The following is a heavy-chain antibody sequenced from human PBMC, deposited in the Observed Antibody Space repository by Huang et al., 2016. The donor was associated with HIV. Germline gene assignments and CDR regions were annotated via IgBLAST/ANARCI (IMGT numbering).Heavy chain of an antibody. Sequence: EEQLVESGGGFVQPGGSLRLSCAGAGFTLSAHYIDWVHQAPGKGLEWVGRSGNRADSYTTEYAASVKGRFAISRDDSKNSLYLHMNSLKTEDTAVYHCTKGYSGVSVYAFDIWGQGTMVTVSS. D-gene: IGHD2-15*01. CDR2: SGNRADSYTT. J-gene: IGHJ3*02. CDR1: GFTLSAHY. V-gene: IGHV3-72*01. CDR3: TKGYSGVSVYAFDI.